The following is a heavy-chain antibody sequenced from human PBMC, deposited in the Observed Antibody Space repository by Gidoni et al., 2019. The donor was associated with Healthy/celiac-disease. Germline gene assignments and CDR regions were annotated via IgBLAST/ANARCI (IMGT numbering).Heavy chain of an antibody. CDR1: GGSISSYY. Sequence: QVQLQESGPGLVKPSETLSLTCTVSGGSISSYYWSWIRQPPGKGLEWIGYIYDSGSTNYNPSLKSRVTISVDTSKNQFSLKLSAVTAADTAVYYCARLGTSPSLDFDYWGQGTLVTVSS. V-gene: IGHV4-59*08. D-gene: IGHD2-2*01. CDR2: IYDSGST. J-gene: IGHJ4*02. CDR3: ARLGTSPSLDFDY.